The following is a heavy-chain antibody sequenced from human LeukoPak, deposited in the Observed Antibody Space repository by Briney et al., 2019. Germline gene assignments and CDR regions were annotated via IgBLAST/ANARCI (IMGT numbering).Heavy chain of an antibody. CDR2: INPNSGGT. CDR1: GYTFTGYY. CDR3: ARVLDYDFWSGPSRYFDL. J-gene: IGHJ2*01. V-gene: IGHV1-2*02. D-gene: IGHD3-3*01. Sequence: ASVKVSCKASGYTFTGYYMHWVRQAPGQGLEWMGWINPNSGGTNYAQKFQGRVTMTWDTSISTAYMELSRLRSDDTAVYYCARVLDYDFWSGPSRYFDLWGRGTLVTVSS.